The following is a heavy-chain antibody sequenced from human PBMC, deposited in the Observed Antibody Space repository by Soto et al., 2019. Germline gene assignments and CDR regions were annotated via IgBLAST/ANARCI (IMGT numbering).Heavy chain of an antibody. CDR3: ARGRDNPTDY. J-gene: IGHJ4*02. CDR1: GFTFSSYT. V-gene: IGHV3-21*01. D-gene: IGHD1-1*01. CDR2: ISSGGSDV. Sequence: EVQLVESGGGLVKPRGSLRLSCAASGFTFSSYTIHWVRQAPGKGLEWVSSISSGGSDVYYADSVKGRFTISRDNAKNSLYLQMNSLRAEDTAVYYCARGRDNPTDYWGQGTLVTVSS.